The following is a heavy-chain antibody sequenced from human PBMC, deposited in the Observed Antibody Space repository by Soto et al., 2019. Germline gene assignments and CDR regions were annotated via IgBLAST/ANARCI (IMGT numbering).Heavy chain of an antibody. Sequence: VKVSCKASGGTFSSYAISWVRQAPGQGLEWMGGIIPIFGTANYAQKFQGRVTITADESTSTAYMELSSLRSEDTAVYYCASKVMVRGVIGWFDPWGQGTLVTVSS. D-gene: IGHD3-10*01. V-gene: IGHV1-69*01. CDR3: ASKVMVRGVIGWFDP. J-gene: IGHJ5*02. CDR1: GGTFSSYA. CDR2: IIPIFGTA.